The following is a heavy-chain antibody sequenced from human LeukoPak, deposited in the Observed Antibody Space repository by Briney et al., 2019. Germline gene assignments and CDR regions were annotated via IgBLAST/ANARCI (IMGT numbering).Heavy chain of an antibody. D-gene: IGHD6-19*01. J-gene: IGHJ3*02. CDR1: GESFSGYY. CDR2: VSHSGGT. V-gene: IGHV4-34*01. CDR3: ARGLSPIAVDDETHAFDI. Sequence: PSETLSLTCAVYGESFSGYYWSWIRQPPGKGLEWIGEVSHSGGTNYTPSLKSRVTISVDTSKNQLSLKLNSVTAADTAVYYCARGLSPIAVDDETHAFDIWGEGTMVTVSS.